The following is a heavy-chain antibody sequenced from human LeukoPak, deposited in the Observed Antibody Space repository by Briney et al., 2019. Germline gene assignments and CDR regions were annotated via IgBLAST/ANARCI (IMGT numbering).Heavy chain of an antibody. Sequence: ASVKVSCKASGGTFSSYAISWVRQAPGQGLEWMGGIIPIFGTANYAQKFQGRVTITADESTSTAYMELSSLRSEDTAVYYCATGYSYHKWYFDLWGRGTLVTVSS. CDR1: GGTFSSYA. CDR2: IIPIFGTA. CDR3: ATGYSYHKWYFDL. J-gene: IGHJ2*01. D-gene: IGHD5-18*01. V-gene: IGHV1-69*01.